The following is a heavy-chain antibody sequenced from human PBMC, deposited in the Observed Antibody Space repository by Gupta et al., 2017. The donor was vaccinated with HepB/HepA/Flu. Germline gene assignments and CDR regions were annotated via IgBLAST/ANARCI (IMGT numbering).Heavy chain of an antibody. Sequence: QVQLVQSGAEVKKPGASVKVSCKASGGTFSSYATSRLRQAPGQGLEWMGGSIPIFGTANYAQKFQGRVTITADKSTSTAYMELSSLRSDDTAVYYCARVEVGAADDYYFDYWGQGTLVTVSS. D-gene: IGHD1-26*01. J-gene: IGHJ4*02. CDR1: GGTFSSYA. CDR2: SIPIFGTA. CDR3: ARVEVGAADDYYFDY. V-gene: IGHV1-69*06.